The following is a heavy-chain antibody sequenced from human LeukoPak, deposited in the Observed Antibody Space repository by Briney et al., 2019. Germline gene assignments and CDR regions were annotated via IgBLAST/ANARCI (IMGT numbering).Heavy chain of an antibody. J-gene: IGHJ3*02. CDR3: ARVYDYDSSVSDAFDI. CDR1: GGSISSYY. D-gene: IGHD3-22*01. V-gene: IGHV4-59*12. Sequence: PSETLSLTCTVSGGSISSYYWSWIRQPPGKGLEWIGYIYYSGSTNYNPSLKSRVTISVDKSKNQFSLKLSSVTAADTAVYYCARVYDYDSSVSDAFDIWGRGTRVTVSS. CDR2: IYYSGST.